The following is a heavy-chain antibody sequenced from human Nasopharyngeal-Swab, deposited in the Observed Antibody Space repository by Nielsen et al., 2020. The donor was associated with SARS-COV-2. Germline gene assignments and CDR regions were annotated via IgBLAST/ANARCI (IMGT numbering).Heavy chain of an antibody. Sequence: GESLKISCAASGFTFSSYEMNWVRQAPGKGLEWVSSISSSSSYIYYADSVKGRFTISRDNAKNSLYLQMNSLRAEDTAVYYCARDRFTMVRGAFDPWGQGTLVTVSS. D-gene: IGHD3-10*01. CDR2: ISSSSSYI. J-gene: IGHJ5*02. CDR3: ARDRFTMVRGAFDP. CDR1: GFTFSSYE. V-gene: IGHV3-21*01.